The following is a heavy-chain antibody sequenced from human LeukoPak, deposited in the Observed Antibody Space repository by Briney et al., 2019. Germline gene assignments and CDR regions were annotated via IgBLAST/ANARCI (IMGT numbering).Heavy chain of an antibody. Sequence: AGGSLRLSCAASGFTLGDYYMHWLRQVPGKGLVWVSHINGDGSSTGYADSVKGRFTISRDNAKNTLYLHLNSLRAEDTAVYYCARGKYNYACDGWGQGTLVTVSS. D-gene: IGHD5-18*01. J-gene: IGHJ4*02. CDR1: GFTLGDYY. CDR3: ARGKYNYACDG. V-gene: IGHV3-74*01. CDR2: INGDGSST.